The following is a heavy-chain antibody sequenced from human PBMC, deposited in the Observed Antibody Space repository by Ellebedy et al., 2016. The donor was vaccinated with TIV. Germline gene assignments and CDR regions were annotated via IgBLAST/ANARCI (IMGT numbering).Heavy chain of an antibody. CDR2: IKQDGSET. V-gene: IGHV3-7*01. J-gene: IGHJ2*01. CDR1: GFYFSSYW. CDR3: ARGQGWYFDL. Sequence: GGSLRLXXAASGFYFSSYWMTWVRQAPGKGLEWVANIKQDGSETYYVDSVKGRFTISRDNAKNSLYLHMGSLRGEDTAVYYCARGQGWYFDLWGRGTLVTVSS.